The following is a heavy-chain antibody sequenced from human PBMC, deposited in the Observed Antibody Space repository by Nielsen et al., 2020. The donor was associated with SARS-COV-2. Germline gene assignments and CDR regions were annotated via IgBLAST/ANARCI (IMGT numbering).Heavy chain of an antibody. Sequence: ASVKVSCKASGYTFTSYDINWVRQATGQGLEWMGWMNPNSGNTGYAQKFQGRVTMTRNTSISTAYMELSSLRSEDTAVYYCARSHSSSWYLSHYYYYYGMDVWGQGTTVTVSS. V-gene: IGHV1-8*01. D-gene: IGHD6-13*01. CDR2: MNPNSGNT. CDR3: ARSHSSSWYLSHYYYYYGMDV. J-gene: IGHJ6*02. CDR1: GYTFTSYD.